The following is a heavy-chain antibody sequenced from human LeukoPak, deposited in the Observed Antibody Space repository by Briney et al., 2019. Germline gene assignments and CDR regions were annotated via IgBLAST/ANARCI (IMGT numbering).Heavy chain of an antibody. D-gene: IGHD6-13*01. CDR3: ARATPWDSSSWSYYYFDY. V-gene: IGHV4-59*01. CDR1: GGSISSYY. Sequence: PSETLSFTCTVSGGSISSYYWSWIRQPPGKGLEWIGYIYYSGSTNYNPSLKSRVTISVDTSKNQFSLKLSSVTAADTAVYYCARATPWDSSSWSYYYFDYWGQGTLVTVSS. CDR2: IYYSGST. J-gene: IGHJ4*02.